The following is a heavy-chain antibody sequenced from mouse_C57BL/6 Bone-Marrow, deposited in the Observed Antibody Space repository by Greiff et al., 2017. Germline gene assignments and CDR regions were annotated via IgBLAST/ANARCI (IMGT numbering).Heavy chain of an antibody. CDR2: MDPSDSYT. CDR3: ARNDYSAMDY. V-gene: IGHV1-69*01. CDR1: GYTFTSYW. Sequence: QVQLQQPGAELVMPGASVKLSCKASGYTFTSYWMHWVKQRPGQGLEWIGEMDPSDSYTNYNQKFKGKSTLTVDKSSSTAYMQLSSLTSEDSAVYYCARNDYSAMDYWGQGTSVTVSS. D-gene: IGHD2-12*01. J-gene: IGHJ4*01.